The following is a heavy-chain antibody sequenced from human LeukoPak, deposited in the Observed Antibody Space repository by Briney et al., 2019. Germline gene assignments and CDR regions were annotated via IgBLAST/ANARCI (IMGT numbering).Heavy chain of an antibody. J-gene: IGHJ6*03. V-gene: IGHV1-8*03. CDR1: GYTFTSYD. CDR3: ARRLRSYYYMDV. Sequence: GASVKVSCKASGYTFTSYDINRVRQATGQGLEWMGWMNPNSGNTGYAQKFQGRVAITRNTSISTAYMELSSLRSEDTAVYYCARRLRSYYYMDVWGKGTTVTVSS. CDR2: MNPNSGNT. D-gene: IGHD4-17*01.